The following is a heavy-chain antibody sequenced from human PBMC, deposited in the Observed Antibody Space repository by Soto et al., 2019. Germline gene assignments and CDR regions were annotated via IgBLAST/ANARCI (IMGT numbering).Heavy chain of an antibody. Sequence: AETLSLTCFVSGSSISPYYWTWIRQPPGKGLEWIGNIYYSGSTNYNPSLKSRVTISVDTSKKQFSLKLTSVTAADTAVYYCSRVGGYYGDYPNFDYWGQGTRVTVSS. CDR3: SRVGGYYGDYPNFDY. CDR1: GSSISPYY. V-gene: IGHV4-59*01. J-gene: IGHJ4*02. CDR2: IYYSGST. D-gene: IGHD4-17*01.